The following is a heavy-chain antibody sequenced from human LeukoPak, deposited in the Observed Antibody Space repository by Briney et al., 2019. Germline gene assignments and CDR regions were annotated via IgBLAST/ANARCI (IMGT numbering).Heavy chain of an antibody. J-gene: IGHJ4*02. D-gene: IGHD2-15*01. Sequence: ASVKVSCKASGYTFTGYYMHWVRQAPGQGLEWMGWINPNSGGTNYAQKFQGRATMTRDTSISTAYMELSRLRSDDTAVYYCASYCSGGSCYTGMDYWGQGTLVTVSS. V-gene: IGHV1-2*02. CDR1: GYTFTGYY. CDR2: INPNSGGT. CDR3: ASYCSGGSCYTGMDY.